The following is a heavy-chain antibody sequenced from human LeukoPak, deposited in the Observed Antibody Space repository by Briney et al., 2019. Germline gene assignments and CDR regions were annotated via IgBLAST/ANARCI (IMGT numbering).Heavy chain of an antibody. CDR3: ARDGDSSGWSGSDY. CDR2: ISAYNGNT. D-gene: IGHD6-19*01. V-gene: IGHV1-18*01. Sequence: GASVKVSCKASGYTFTSYGISWVRQAPGQGLEWMGWISAYNGNTNYAQKLQGRVAMTTDTSTSTAYMELRSLRSDDTAVYYCARDGDSSGWSGSDYWGQGTLVTVSS. CDR1: GYTFTSYG. J-gene: IGHJ4*02.